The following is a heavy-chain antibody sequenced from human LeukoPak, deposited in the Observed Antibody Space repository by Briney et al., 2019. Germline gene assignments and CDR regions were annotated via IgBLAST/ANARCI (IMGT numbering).Heavy chain of an antibody. J-gene: IGHJ6*02. CDR2: IYRGGST. CDR1: GFTVSSNY. V-gene: IGHV3-66*01. D-gene: IGHD3-9*01. Sequence: GGSLTLFCVLSGFTVSSNYMSWVRQAPGKGPEWVSVIYRGGSTYYADSVKGRFTISRDNSKNTVYLQMNSLRAEDTAVYYCARDRPDYDILAGYRYYYGMDVWGQGTTVTVSS. CDR3: ARDRPDYDILAGYRYYYGMDV.